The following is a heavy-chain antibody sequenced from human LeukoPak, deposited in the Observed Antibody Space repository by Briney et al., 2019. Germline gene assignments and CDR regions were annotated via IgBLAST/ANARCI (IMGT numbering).Heavy chain of an antibody. CDR2: IYYSGST. D-gene: IGHD6-13*01. J-gene: IGHJ1*01. CDR1: GGSISSYY. Sequence: PSETLSLTCTVSGGSISSYYWSWIRQPPGKGLEWIGYIYYSGSTNYNPSLKSRVTISVDTSKNQFSLKLSSVTAADTAVYYCVRHGPYSSSWYQYFQHWGQGTLVTVSS. CDR3: VRHGPYSSSWYQYFQH. V-gene: IGHV4-59*08.